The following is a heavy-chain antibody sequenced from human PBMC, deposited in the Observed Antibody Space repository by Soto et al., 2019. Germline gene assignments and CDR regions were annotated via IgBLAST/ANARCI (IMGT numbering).Heavy chain of an antibody. CDR3: AKFRAAGRRNYGMDV. Sequence: QVQLVESGGGVVQPGRSLRLSCAASGFTFSSYGMHWVRQAPGKGLEWVAVISYDGSNKYYADSVKGRFTISRDNSKNQLDLQMNSLRAEDTAVYYCAKFRAAGRRNYGMDVWGQGTTVTVSS. CDR2: ISYDGSNK. CDR1: GFTFSSYG. V-gene: IGHV3-30*18. D-gene: IGHD6-13*01. J-gene: IGHJ6*02.